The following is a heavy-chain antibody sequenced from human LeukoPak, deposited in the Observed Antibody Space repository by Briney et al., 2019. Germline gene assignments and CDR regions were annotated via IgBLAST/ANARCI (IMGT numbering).Heavy chain of an antibody. Sequence: GGSLRLSCATSGFTFGYYEMNWVRQAPGKGLQWVAFIRYDGNKKYYADSVKGRSTISRDNSRNTLYLQMNSLKPEETAVYYCVKANVGVAVTGKFDYWGQGTLVTVSS. CDR1: GFTFGYYE. CDR2: IRYDGNKK. CDR3: VKANVGVAVTGKFDY. D-gene: IGHD1-1*01. J-gene: IGHJ4*02. V-gene: IGHV3-30*02.